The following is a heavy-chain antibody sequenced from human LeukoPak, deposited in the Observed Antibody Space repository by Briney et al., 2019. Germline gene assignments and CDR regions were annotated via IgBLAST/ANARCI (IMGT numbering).Heavy chain of an antibody. J-gene: IGHJ6*03. CDR1: GGSISSGCYY. Sequence: SQTLSLTCTVSGGSISSGCYYWSWIRQPAGKGLEWIGRIYTSGSTNYNPSLKSRVTISVDTSKNQFSLKLSSVTAADTAVYYCARVLVRGVINYYYMDVWGKGTTVTVSS. V-gene: IGHV4-61*02. D-gene: IGHD3-10*01. CDR2: IYTSGST. CDR3: ARVLVRGVINYYYMDV.